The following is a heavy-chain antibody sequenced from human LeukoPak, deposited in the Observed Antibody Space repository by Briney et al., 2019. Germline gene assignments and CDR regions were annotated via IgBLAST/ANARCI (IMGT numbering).Heavy chain of an antibody. CDR2: IFPDGQT. CDR3: ARAYPVTGVIHY. Sequence: GGSLTLSCAISGLTANDNYMSWVRQAPGKGLEWVSLIFPDGQTYYADFVQGRFSISRDMSRNTLFLDMSSLRAEDTAVFFCARAYPVTGVIHYGAQGTLVTVSS. D-gene: IGHD1-14*01. V-gene: IGHV3-53*01. CDR1: GLTANDNY. J-gene: IGHJ4*02.